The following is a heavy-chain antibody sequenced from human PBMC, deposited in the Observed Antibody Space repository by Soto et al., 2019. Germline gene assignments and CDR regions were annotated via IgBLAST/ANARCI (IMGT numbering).Heavy chain of an antibody. CDR1: GYTLTELS. CDR3: ATDPGRYYFDY. J-gene: IGHJ4*02. Sequence: ASVKVSCKVSGYTLTELSMHWVRQAPGKGLEWMGGFDPEDGETIYAQKFQGRVTMTGDTSTDTAYMELSSLRSEDTAVYYCATDPGRYYFDYWGQGTLVTVSS. V-gene: IGHV1-24*01. CDR2: FDPEDGET.